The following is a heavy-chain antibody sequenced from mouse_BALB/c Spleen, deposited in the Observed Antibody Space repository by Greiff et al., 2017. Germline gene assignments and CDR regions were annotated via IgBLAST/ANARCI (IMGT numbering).Heavy chain of an antibody. CDR3: ARDGEGYFDV. CDR1: GYTFTSYY. V-gene: IGHV1S56*01. Sequence: QVQLQQSGPELVKPGASVRISCKASGYTFTSYYIHWVKQRPGQGLEWIGWIYPGNVNTKYNEKFKGKATLTADKSSSTAYMQLSSLTSEDSAVYFCARDGEGYFDVWGAGTTVTVSS. CDR2: IYPGNVNT. D-gene: IGHD2-13*01. J-gene: IGHJ1*01.